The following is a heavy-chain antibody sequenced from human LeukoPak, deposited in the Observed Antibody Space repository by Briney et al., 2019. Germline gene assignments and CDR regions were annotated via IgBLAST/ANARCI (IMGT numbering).Heavy chain of an antibody. CDR1: GGSISSYY. Sequence: SETLSLTCTVSGGSISSYYWSWIRQPPGKGLEWIGYIYYSGSTNYNPSLKSRVTISVDTSKNQFSLKLSSVTAADTAVYYCARGWYGDYVYYYGMDVWGQGTTVTVSS. CDR3: ARGWYGDYVYYYGMDV. J-gene: IGHJ6*02. D-gene: IGHD4-17*01. V-gene: IGHV4-59*12. CDR2: IYYSGST.